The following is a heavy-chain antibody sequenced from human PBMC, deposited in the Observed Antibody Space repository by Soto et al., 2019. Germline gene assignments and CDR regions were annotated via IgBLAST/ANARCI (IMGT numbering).Heavy chain of an antibody. D-gene: IGHD6-19*01. Sequence: GGSLRLSCAASGFTFSSYAMSWVRQAPGKGLEWVSTISGSGGSTYYADSVKGRFTISRDNSKNTLYLQMNSLRAEDTAVYYCAXDYLHLAQWLVHYYYYGMDVWGQGTTVTVSS. J-gene: IGHJ6*02. CDR1: GFTFSSYA. V-gene: IGHV3-23*01. CDR2: ISGSGGST. CDR3: AXDYLHLAQWLVHYYYYGMDV.